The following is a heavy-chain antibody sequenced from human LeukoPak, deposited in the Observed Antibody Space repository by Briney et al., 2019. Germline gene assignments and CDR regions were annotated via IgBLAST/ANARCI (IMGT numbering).Heavy chain of an antibody. CDR3: ARPEESILPTGGTVNWFDP. D-gene: IGHD1-14*01. Sequence: PGGSLRLSCAASGFTFSSYSMNWVRQAPGKGLEWVSSISSSSSYIYYADSVKGRFTISRDNSKNTLYLQMNSLRAEDTAVYYCARPEESILPTGGTVNWFDPWGQGTLVTVSS. J-gene: IGHJ5*02. V-gene: IGHV3-21*01. CDR1: GFTFSSYS. CDR2: ISSSSSYI.